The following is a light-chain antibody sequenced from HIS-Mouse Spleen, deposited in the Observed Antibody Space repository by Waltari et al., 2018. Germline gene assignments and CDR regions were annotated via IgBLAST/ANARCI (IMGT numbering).Light chain of an antibody. CDR2: SNN. J-gene: IGLJ2*01. Sequence: QSVLTQPPSASGTPGQRVTISRSGSSSNIGSNTVNWYQQLPGPAPKLLIYSNNQRPSGVPDRFSGSKSGTSASLAISGLQSEDEADYYCAAWDDSLNGVVFGGGTKLTVL. V-gene: IGLV1-44*01. CDR3: AAWDDSLNGVV. CDR1: SSNIGSNT.